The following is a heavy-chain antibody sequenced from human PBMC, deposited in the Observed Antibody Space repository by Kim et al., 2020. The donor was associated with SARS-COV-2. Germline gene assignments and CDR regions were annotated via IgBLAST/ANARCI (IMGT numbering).Heavy chain of an antibody. J-gene: IGHJ6*02. Sequence: ASVKVSCKASGYTFTSYDINWVRQATGQGLEWMGWMNPNSGNTGYAQKFQGRVTMTRNTSISTAYMELSSLRSEDTAVYYCARVNYIAVAGTALNYYYYGMDVWGQGTTVTVSS. D-gene: IGHD6-19*01. CDR2: MNPNSGNT. CDR1: GYTFTSYD. CDR3: ARVNYIAVAGTALNYYYYGMDV. V-gene: IGHV1-8*01.